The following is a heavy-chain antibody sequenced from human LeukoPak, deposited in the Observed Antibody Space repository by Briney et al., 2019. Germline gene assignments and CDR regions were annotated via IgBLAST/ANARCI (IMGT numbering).Heavy chain of an antibody. D-gene: IGHD6-13*01. CDR1: GYTFTSYD. J-gene: IGHJ4*02. Sequence: ASVKVSCKASGYTFTSYDINWVRQATGQGLEWMGWMNPNSGNTGYAQKFQGRVTMTRNTSISTAYMELSSLRSEDTAVYYCARYIAAAGKFDYWGQGTLVTVSS. V-gene: IGHV1-8*01. CDR2: MNPNSGNT. CDR3: ARYIAAAGKFDY.